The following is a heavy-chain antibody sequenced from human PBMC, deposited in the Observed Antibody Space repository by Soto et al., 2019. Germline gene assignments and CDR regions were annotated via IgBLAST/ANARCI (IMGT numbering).Heavy chain of an antibody. CDR3: ATDHGPVAGNAYDY. CDR2: FDPEDGET. V-gene: IGHV1-24*01. J-gene: IGHJ4*02. D-gene: IGHD6-19*01. CDR1: GYTLTELS. Sequence: ASVKVSCKVSGYTLTELSMHWVRQAPGKGLEWMGGFDPEDGETIYAQEFQGRVTMTEDTSTDTAYMELSSLRSEDTAVYYCATDHGPVAGNAYDYWGQGTLVTVSS.